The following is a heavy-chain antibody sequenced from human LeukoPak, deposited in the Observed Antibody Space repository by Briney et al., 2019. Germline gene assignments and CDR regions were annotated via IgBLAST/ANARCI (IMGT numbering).Heavy chain of an antibody. CDR3: ARLQGATIGAKWFDP. D-gene: IGHD4/OR15-4a*01. Sequence: SGPTLVNPTQTLTLTCTFSGFSLTTTGMRVSWIRQPPGKALEWLARIDWDDDKFYSTSLKTRLTISKDTSKNQVVLTMTNMDPVDTAMYYCARLQGATIGAKWFDPWGQGTLVTVSS. CDR1: GFSLTTTGMR. CDR2: IDWDDDK. V-gene: IGHV2-70*04. J-gene: IGHJ5*02.